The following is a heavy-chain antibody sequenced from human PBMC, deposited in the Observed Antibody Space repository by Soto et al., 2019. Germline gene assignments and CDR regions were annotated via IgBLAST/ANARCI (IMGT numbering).Heavy chain of an antibody. CDR1: GYKFTSYW. V-gene: IGHV5-51*01. CDR2: IYPGDSDT. CDR3: ARISEVAATQVPFDI. Sequence: GESLKISCQGSGYKFTSYWIAWVRQMPGKGLEWMGIIYPGDSDTRYSPSFQGQVTISADKSVNTAYLQWSSLKASDTAMYYCARISEVAATQVPFDIWGQGPMVTVS. D-gene: IGHD1-26*01. J-gene: IGHJ3*02.